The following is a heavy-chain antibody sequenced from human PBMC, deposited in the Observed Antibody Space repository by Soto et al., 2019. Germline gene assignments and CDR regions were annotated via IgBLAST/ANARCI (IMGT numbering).Heavy chain of an antibody. CDR1: GGSISSSSYY. J-gene: IGHJ6*03. CDR3: ARAADPFSGPFPAYYYYYYMDV. CDR2: IYYSGST. V-gene: IGHV4-61*05. Sequence: SETLSLTCTVSGGSISSSSYYWGWIRQPPGKGLEWIGYIYYSGSTNYNPSLKSRVTVSVDTSKNQFSLKLSSVTAADTAVYYCARAADPFSGPFPAYYYYYYMDVWGKGTTVTVSS. D-gene: IGHD3-10*01.